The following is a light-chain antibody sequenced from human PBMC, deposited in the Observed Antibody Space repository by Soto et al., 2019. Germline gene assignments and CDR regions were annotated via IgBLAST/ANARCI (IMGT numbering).Light chain of an antibody. CDR2: GAS. Sequence: DIVLTRSPGTLSLSPEERAILSCTASQTVNNNYLAWCQQKHGQAPRLLIYGASRRATGIPDRFSGSASGTDFNLTISRLETEDLAVYCGQQYSDLPMTFGQGTRLEIK. V-gene: IGKV3-20*01. J-gene: IGKJ5*01. CDR3: QQYSDLPMT. CDR1: QTVNNNY.